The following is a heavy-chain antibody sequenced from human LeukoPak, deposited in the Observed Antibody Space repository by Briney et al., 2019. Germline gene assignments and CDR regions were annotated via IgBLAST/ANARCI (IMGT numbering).Heavy chain of an antibody. J-gene: IGHJ5*02. CDR2: INHSGST. V-gene: IGHV4-34*01. CDR3: AGGSYYYGSGSYYNQGAPLNWFDP. Sequence: NPSETLSLTCAVYGGSFSGYYWSWIRQPPGKGLEWIGEINHSGSTNYNPSLESRVTISVDTSKNQFSLKLSSVTAADTAVYYCAGGSYYYGSGSYYNQGAPLNWFDPWGQGTLVTVSS. CDR1: GGSFSGYY. D-gene: IGHD3-10*01.